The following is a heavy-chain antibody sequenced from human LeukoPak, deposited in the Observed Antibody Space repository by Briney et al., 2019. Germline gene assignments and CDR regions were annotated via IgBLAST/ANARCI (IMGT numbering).Heavy chain of an antibody. CDR2: ISTFNGNT. CDR1: GYTFISYG. J-gene: IGHJ4*02. D-gene: IGHD1-26*01. V-gene: IGHV1-18*01. CDR3: ARIVGANYFDY. Sequence: GASVKVSCKASGYTFISYGISWVRQAPGQGLEWMGWISTFNGNTNYAQKLQSGVTMTTDTSTSTAYMELRRLRSDDTAVYYCARIVGANYFDYWGQGTLVTVSS.